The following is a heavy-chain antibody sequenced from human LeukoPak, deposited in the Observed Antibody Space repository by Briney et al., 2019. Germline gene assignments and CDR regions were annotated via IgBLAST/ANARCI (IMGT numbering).Heavy chain of an antibody. Sequence: GASVKVSCKASGYTFTGYYMHWVRQAPGQGLEWMGWINPNSVGTNYAQKFQGRVTMTRDTSNSTAYMERSRLRSDDTAVYYCAATGYSYGSPPFDYWGQGTLVTVSS. CDR1: GYTFTGYY. CDR3: AATGYSYGSPPFDY. CDR2: INPNSVGT. J-gene: IGHJ4*02. V-gene: IGHV1-2*02. D-gene: IGHD5-18*01.